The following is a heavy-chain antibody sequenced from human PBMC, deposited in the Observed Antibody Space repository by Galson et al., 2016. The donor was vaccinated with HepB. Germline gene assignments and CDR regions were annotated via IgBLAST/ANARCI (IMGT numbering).Heavy chain of an antibody. CDR3: ARVGALRFLEYGMDV. CDR2: ISSSSSYI. CDR1: GFTFSSYS. Sequence: SLRLSCAAPGFTFSSYSMNWVRQAPGKGLEWVSSISSSSSYIYYADSVKGRFTISRDNAKNSLYLQMNSLRAEDTAVYYCARVGALRFLEYGMDVWGQGTTVTVSS. D-gene: IGHD3-3*01. J-gene: IGHJ6*02. V-gene: IGHV3-21*01.